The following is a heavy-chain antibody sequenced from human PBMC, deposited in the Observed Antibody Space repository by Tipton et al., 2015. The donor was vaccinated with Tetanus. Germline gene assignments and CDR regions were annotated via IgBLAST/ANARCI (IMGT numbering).Heavy chain of an antibody. CDR2: ISWNSGSQ. D-gene: IGHD2/OR15-2a*01. V-gene: IGHV3-9*01. J-gene: IGHJ2*01. CDR1: GFTFDDYT. CDR3: AKGRVPASMGTYWFFDL. Sequence: SLRLSCAASGFTFDDYTMHWVRQAPGKGLEWVSSISWNSGSQGYADSVKGRFTISRDNAKNSLYLQMDSLRLEDTAFYYCAKGRVPASMGTYWFFDLWGRGSVVTVSS.